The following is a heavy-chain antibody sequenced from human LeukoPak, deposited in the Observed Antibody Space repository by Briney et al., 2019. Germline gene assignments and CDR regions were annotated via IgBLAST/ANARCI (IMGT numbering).Heavy chain of an antibody. CDR3: ARHPLITMTDVFFNY. J-gene: IGHJ4*02. CDR1: GYSFTSYW. Sequence: GESLKISCQGSGYSFTSYWIGWVHQMPGKGLEWMGIIYPGDSDTRYSPSFQGQVTISADKSISTAYLQWSSLKASDTAMYYCARHPLITMTDVFFNYWGQGTLVTVSS. CDR2: IYPGDSDT. D-gene: IGHD3-3*01. V-gene: IGHV5-51*07.